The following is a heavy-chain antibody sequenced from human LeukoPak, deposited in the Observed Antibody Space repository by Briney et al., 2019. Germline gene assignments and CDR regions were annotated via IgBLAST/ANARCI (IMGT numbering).Heavy chain of an antibody. J-gene: IGHJ5*02. CDR2: IYYSGST. V-gene: IGHV4-59*01. D-gene: IGHD5-18*01. CDR1: GGSISSYY. CDR3: ARDTAMVSLDP. Sequence: SETLSLTCTVSGGSISSYYWSWIRQPPGKGLEWIGYIYYSGSTNYNPSLKSRVTISVDTSKNQFSLKLSSVTAADTAVYYCARDTAMVSLDPWGQGILVTVSS.